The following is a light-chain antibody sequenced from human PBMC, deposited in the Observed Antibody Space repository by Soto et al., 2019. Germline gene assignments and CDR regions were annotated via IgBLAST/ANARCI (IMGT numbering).Light chain of an antibody. Sequence: DIQMTQSPSTLSASVGDRVTITCRASQSISRWLAWYQQKPGKAPNLLIYKASSLHRGVPSRFNGSGAGTEFTITISSLHPHDFATLYCHEYDNDQYSFCHGTGLESK. V-gene: IGKV1-5*03. CDR2: KAS. CDR3: HEYDNDQYS. J-gene: IGKJ2*03. CDR1: QSISRW.